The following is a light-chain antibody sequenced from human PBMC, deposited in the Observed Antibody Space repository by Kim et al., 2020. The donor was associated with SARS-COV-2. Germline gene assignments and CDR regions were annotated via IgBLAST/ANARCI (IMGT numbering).Light chain of an antibody. V-gene: IGKV1-39*01. CDR3: QQSYSTPLT. CDR1: QSISSY. CDR2: AAS. J-gene: IGKJ4*01. Sequence: DIQMTQSPSSLSASVGDRVTITCRASQSISSYLNWYQQKPGKAPKLLIYAASSLQSGVPSRFSGSGSGTEFTLTISSLQPEEFATYNCQQSYSTPLTFCGGT.